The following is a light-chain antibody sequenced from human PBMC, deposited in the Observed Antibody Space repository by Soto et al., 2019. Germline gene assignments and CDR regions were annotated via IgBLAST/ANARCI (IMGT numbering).Light chain of an antibody. CDR3: QSDDSSLNGWV. CDR2: GNN. Sequence: QSVLTQPPSVSGAPGQRVTISCTGSSSNIGAGYDVHWYQQHPGTAPKLLIYGNNNRPSGVPDRFSGSKSGTSASLAITGLQAEDEADYYCQSDDSSLNGWVFGGGTKLTVL. CDR1: SSNIGAGYD. J-gene: IGLJ3*02. V-gene: IGLV1-40*01.